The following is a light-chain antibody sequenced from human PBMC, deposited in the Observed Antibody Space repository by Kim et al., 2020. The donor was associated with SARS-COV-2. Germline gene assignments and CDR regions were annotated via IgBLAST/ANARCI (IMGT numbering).Light chain of an antibody. CDR2: ADN. Sequence: GQTITIACSGRGANIGTNHVCWYRQVPGMAPKLLMYADNQRPSGVPDRFSGSKSGTSVSLAIRGLRSEDEALYFCATFDDTLRGQVFGGGTKVTVL. CDR3: ATFDDTLRGQV. V-gene: IGLV1-47*02. CDR1: GANIGTNH. J-gene: IGLJ3*02.